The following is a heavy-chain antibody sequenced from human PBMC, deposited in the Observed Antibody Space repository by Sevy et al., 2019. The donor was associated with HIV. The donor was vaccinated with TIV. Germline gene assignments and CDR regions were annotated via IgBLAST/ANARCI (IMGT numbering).Heavy chain of an antibody. CDR2: ISYDGSNK. Sequence: GGSLRLSCAASGFTFSSYGMHWVRQAPGKGLEWVAVISYDGSNKYYADSVKGRFTISRDNSKNTLYLQMNSLRAEETAVYYCAKEHKAGRDPYYYYGMDVWGQGTTVTVSS. D-gene: IGHD6-19*01. J-gene: IGHJ6*02. CDR3: AKEHKAGRDPYYYYGMDV. V-gene: IGHV3-30*18. CDR1: GFTFSSYG.